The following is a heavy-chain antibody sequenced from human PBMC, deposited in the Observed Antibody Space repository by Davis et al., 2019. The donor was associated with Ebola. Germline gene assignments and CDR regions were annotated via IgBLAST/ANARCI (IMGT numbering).Heavy chain of an antibody. J-gene: IGHJ4*02. Sequence: SETLSLTCTVSGGSISSSSYYWGWIRQPPGKGLEWIGSIYYSRSTYYNPSLKSRVTISVDTSKNQFSLKLSSVTAADTAVYYCARADFWSGYYTFYYFDYWGQGTLVTVSS. CDR2: IYYSRST. CDR3: ARADFWSGYYTFYYFDY. D-gene: IGHD3-3*01. CDR1: GGSISSSSYY. V-gene: IGHV4-39*01.